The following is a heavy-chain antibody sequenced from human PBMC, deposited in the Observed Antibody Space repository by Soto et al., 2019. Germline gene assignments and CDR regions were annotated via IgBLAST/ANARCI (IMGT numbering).Heavy chain of an antibody. V-gene: IGHV1-18*01. J-gene: IGHJ4*02. Sequence: QVQLVQSAPEVQRPGDSVKVSCKTSGYTFTSYPYSWVRQAPGQGLEWMGWVNTYDGTTKIAQQFRDRITLTADKSAAIVFMELRRLTSDDTAVYYCAREYYGTTTWIDYWGQGTLVAVSS. CDR2: VNTYDGTT. D-gene: IGHD1-7*01. CDR1: GYTFTSYP. CDR3: AREYYGTTTWIDY.